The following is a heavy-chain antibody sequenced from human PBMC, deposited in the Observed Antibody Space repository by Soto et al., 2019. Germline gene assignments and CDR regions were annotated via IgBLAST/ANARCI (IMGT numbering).Heavy chain of an antibody. CDR1: GGSISNYY. D-gene: IGHD3-10*01. J-gene: IGHJ5*02. CDR3: ARAVAPYFGTWFDP. Sequence: SETLSLTCTVSGGSISNYYWSWIRQPAGKGLEWIGSISHTGSTSYNPSLKSRLTTSVDKSKNQFSLRLSSVTAADMAVYYCARAVAPYFGTWFDPWGQGILVTVSS. CDR2: ISHTGST. V-gene: IGHV4-59*04.